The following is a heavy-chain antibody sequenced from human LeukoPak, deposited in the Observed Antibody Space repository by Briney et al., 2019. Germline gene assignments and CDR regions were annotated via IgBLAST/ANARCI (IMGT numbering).Heavy chain of an antibody. D-gene: IGHD6-6*01. Sequence: GASVKVSCKASGYTFTGYYMHWVRQAPGQGLEWMGWISAYNGDTNYAQKFQGRLTMTTDTSTSTAYMDLRSLRSDDTAVYYCAGPRTQIAARLTEGDAFDIWGQGTMVTVSS. CDR3: AGPRTQIAARLTEGDAFDI. CDR1: GYTFTGYY. CDR2: ISAYNGDT. V-gene: IGHV1-18*04. J-gene: IGHJ3*02.